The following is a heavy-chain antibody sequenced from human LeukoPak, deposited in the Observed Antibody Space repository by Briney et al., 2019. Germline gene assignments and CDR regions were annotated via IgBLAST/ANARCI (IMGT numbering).Heavy chain of an antibody. J-gene: IGHJ4*02. Sequence: PGGSLRLSCAASGFTFDDYAMHWVRQAPGKGLEWVSGISWNSGSIGYADSVKGRFTISRDNAKNSLYLQMNSLRAEDMALYYCAKDKTYYYDSSGYFDYWGQGTLVTVCS. CDR1: GFTFDDYA. D-gene: IGHD3-22*01. CDR3: AKDKTYYYDSSGYFDY. V-gene: IGHV3-9*03. CDR2: ISWNSGSI.